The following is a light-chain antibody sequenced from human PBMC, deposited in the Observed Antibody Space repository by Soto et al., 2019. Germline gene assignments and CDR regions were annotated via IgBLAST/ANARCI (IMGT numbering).Light chain of an antibody. CDR1: SSDVGSYNL. J-gene: IGLJ1*01. Sequence: QSVLAQPPSVSAAPGQKVTISCTGTSSDVGSYNLVSWYQQYPGKAPKLMIYEGNKRPSGVSNRFSGSKSGNTASLTISGLQAEDEADYYCCSYAGSSTFVFGTGTKVTVL. CDR2: EGN. CDR3: CSYAGSSTFV. V-gene: IGLV2-23*01.